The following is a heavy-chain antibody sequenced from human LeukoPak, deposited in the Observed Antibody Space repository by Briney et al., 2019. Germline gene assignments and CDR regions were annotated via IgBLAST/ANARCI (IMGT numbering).Heavy chain of an antibody. CDR2: IFPSGGEI. CDR3: ARMAIIDY. CDR1: GFTFSTFA. V-gene: IGHV3-23*01. D-gene: IGHD5-24*01. J-gene: IGHJ4*02. Sequence: GGSLRLSCAASGFTFSTFAMIWVRQPPGKGLEWVSSIFPSGGEIHYADSVKGRFTIFRDNSKSTLTLQMNSLRAEDTAIYYCARMAIIDYWGQGTLVTVSS.